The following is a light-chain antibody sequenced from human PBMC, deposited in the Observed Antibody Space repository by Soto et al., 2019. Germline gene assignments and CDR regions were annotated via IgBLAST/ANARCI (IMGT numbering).Light chain of an antibody. CDR1: QSVSSN. J-gene: IGKJ5*01. V-gene: IGKV3-15*01. CDR2: GAA. CDR3: QQYNNWPPIT. Sequence: EIVMTQSPATLSVSPGERATLSCRASQSVSSNLAWYQQKPGQAPRLLIYGAATRATGIPARFSGSRSGTEFPLTISSLQSEDFAVYYCQQYNNWPPITFGQGTRLEIK.